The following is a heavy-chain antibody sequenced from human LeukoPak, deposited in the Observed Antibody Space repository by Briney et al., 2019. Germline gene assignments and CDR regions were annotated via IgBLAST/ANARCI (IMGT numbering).Heavy chain of an antibody. CDR1: GYSFTSYW. D-gene: IGHD3-10*01. Sequence: GESLKISCKGSGYSFTSYWIGWVRQMPGKGLEWMGSIYPGDSDTRYSPSFQGQVTISADKSISTAYLQWSSLKASDTAMYYCARPPMVRGPYDAFDIWGQGTMVTVSS. CDR3: ARPPMVRGPYDAFDI. V-gene: IGHV5-51*01. J-gene: IGHJ3*02. CDR2: IYPGDSDT.